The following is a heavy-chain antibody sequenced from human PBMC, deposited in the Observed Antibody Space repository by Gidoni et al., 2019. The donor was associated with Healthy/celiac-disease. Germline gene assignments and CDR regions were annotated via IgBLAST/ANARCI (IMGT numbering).Heavy chain of an antibody. V-gene: IGHV3-30*03. CDR1: GFTFSSYG. CDR2: ISYDGSNK. D-gene: IGHD2-21*02. CDR3: AMGGDEGGNPDY. J-gene: IGHJ4*02. Sequence: QVQLVESGGGVVQPGRSLRLSCAASGFTFSSYGMHWVRQAPGKGLEWVAVISYDGSNKYYADSVKGRFTISRDNSKNTLYLQMNSLRAEDTAVYYCAMGGDEGGNPDYWGQGTLVTVSS.